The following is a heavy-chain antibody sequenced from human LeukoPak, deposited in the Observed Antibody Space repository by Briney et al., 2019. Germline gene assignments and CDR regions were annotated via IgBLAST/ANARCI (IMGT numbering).Heavy chain of an antibody. V-gene: IGHV3-9*01. CDR3: AKDIHGSGSYLGFDY. CDR2: ISWDSGSI. CDR1: GFTFDDYA. D-gene: IGHD3-10*01. Sequence: GRSLRLSCAASGFTFDDYAMHWVRQAPGKGLEWVSGISWDSGSIGYADSVKGRFTISRDNAKNSLYLQMNSLRAEDTALYYCAKDIHGSGSYLGFDYWGQGTLVTVSS. J-gene: IGHJ4*02.